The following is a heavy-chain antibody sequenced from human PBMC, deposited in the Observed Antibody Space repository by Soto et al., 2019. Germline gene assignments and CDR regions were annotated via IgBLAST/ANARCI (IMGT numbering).Heavy chain of an antibody. CDR2: ISDDGSKE. V-gene: IGHV3-30*18. J-gene: IGHJ4*02. D-gene: IGHD3-16*01. CDR3: AKYLYRGSDHEGADS. CDR1: GFPFSSYG. Sequence: QVQLVESGGGVVQPGRSLRLSCAASGFPFSSYGMHWVRQVPGKGLEWEAVISDDGSKEWYADSVKGRFIISRDNSGNALALQMYRLRAEDTAVYYCAKYLYRGSDHEGADSWGQGTLVTVSS.